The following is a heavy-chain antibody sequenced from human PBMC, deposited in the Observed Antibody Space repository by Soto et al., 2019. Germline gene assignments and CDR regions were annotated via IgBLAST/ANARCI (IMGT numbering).Heavy chain of an antibody. CDR2: INPNSGGT. CDR3: ARATLVLMVYAITTIFDY. J-gene: IGHJ4*02. CDR1: GYTFTGYY. Sequence: ASVKVSCKASGYTFTGYYMHWVRQAPGQGLEWMGWINPNSGGTNYAQKFQGRVTMTRDTSISTAYMELSRLRSDDTAVYYCARATLVLMVYAITTIFDYWGQGTLVTVSS. V-gene: IGHV1-2*02. D-gene: IGHD2-8*01.